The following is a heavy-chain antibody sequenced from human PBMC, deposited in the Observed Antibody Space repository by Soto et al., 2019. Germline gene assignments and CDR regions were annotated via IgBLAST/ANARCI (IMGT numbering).Heavy chain of an antibody. CDR1: GFRNYG. V-gene: IGHV3-33*01. J-gene: IGHJ4*02. CDR2: IWHDGSKK. Sequence: QVQLVVSGGGVVQPGRSLRLSCAASGFRNYGMHWVRQAPGKGLEWVALIWHDGSKKHYADSVKGRFTISRDDSKNTVALKMNSLRADDTAVYYCARDRGDCGSGGSVFDYWGQGTLVTVSS. D-gene: IGHD3-10*01. CDR3: ARDRGDCGSGGSVFDY.